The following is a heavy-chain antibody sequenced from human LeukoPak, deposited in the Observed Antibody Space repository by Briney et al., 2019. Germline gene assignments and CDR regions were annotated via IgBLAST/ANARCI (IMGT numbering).Heavy chain of an antibody. V-gene: IGHV3-48*01. J-gene: IGHJ4*02. CDR2: ISSSSSTI. CDR3: ARDLAWGAFDY. Sequence: GGSLRLSCAASGFTFSSYSMNWVRQAPGKGLEWVSYISSSSSTIYYADSVKGRFTISRDDSKNTLSLQMNSLTVEDTAVYYCARDLAWGAFDYWGQGTLVTVSS. CDR1: GFTFSSYS. D-gene: IGHD7-27*01.